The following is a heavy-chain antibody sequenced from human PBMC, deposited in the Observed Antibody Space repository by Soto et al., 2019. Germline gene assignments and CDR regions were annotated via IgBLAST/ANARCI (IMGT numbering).Heavy chain of an antibody. Sequence: LRLSCAASGFSFGSYALSWDRQAPGKGLEWVSTISGSDGKTFYADAVKGRFSISRDTSQNTLYLQMNSLRADDTAIYYCARWSYLDYWGQGTRVTVSS. D-gene: IGHD3-3*01. CDR2: ISGSDGKT. CDR1: GFSFGSYA. J-gene: IGHJ4*02. V-gene: IGHV3-23*01. CDR3: ARWSYLDY.